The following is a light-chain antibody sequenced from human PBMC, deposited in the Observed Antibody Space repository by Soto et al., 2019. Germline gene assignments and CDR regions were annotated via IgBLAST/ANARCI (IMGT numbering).Light chain of an antibody. CDR3: SSYRSSSTRV. Sequence: QSALTQPASVSGSPGQSITISCTGTNSDVGGYDYVSWYQQHPGNAPKLLIYDVSNRPSGVSNRFSASKSGNTASLTISGLKAEDEADYYCSSYRSSSTRVFGTGTKLTVL. V-gene: IGLV2-14*01. CDR2: DVS. CDR1: NSDVGGYDY. J-gene: IGLJ1*01.